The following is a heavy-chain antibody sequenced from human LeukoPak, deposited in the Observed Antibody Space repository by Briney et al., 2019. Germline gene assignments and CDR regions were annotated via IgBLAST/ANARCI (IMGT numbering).Heavy chain of an antibody. CDR2: IFYSGST. CDR3: ARRRRFGDQRTSYNWFDP. V-gene: IGHV4-39*07. J-gene: IGHJ5*02. CDR1: GCSISTSNYY. D-gene: IGHD3-10*01. Sequence: PSETLSLTCTVSGCSISTSNYYWGWIRQPPGEGLECIGNIFYSGSTYYSPSLRSRVTISLDTSRNQFSLKLSSVTAADTAVYYCARRRRFGDQRTSYNWFDPWGQGTLVTVSS.